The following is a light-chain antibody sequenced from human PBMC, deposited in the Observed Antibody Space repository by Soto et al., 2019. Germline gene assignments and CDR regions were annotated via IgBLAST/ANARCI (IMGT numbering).Light chain of an antibody. CDR1: QSVGSK. CDR3: QERSKWPLYT. Sequence: EIVMTQSPTTLSVSPGERATLSCRASQSVGSKLIWYQHKPGQAPRLLIYGASARATGIPARFSGSESGTEFTLTISSVQSEDSATYYCQERSKWPLYTFGQGTKLEIK. J-gene: IGKJ2*01. CDR2: GAS. V-gene: IGKV3-15*01.